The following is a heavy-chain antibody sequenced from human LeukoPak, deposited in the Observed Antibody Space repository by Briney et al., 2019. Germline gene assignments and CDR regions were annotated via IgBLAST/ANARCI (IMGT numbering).Heavy chain of an antibody. D-gene: IGHD5-18*01. J-gene: IGHJ4*02. Sequence: GGSLRLSCAASGLTFNGYTMHWVRQPPGKGLEWVALMLSDGSNEYYADSVKGRFTIFRDNSKNTLYLQMTSLRAEDTAVYYCARDQGYTSGHSFDFWGQGTLVTVSS. CDR1: GLTFNGYT. V-gene: IGHV3-30-3*01. CDR2: MLSDGSNE. CDR3: ARDQGYTSGHSFDF.